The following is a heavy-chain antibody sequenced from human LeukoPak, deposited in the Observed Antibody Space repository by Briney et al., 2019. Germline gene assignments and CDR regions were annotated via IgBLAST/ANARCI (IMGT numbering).Heavy chain of an antibody. J-gene: IGHJ4*02. CDR2: MNPNSGNT. Sequence: ASVKVSCKASGYTFTSYGISWVRQAPGQGLEWMGWMNPNSGNTGYAQKFQGRVTITGNTSISTAYMELSSLRSEDTAVYYCARLSARPRWGQGTLVTASS. V-gene: IGHV1-8*03. D-gene: IGHD6-6*01. CDR1: GYTFTSYG. CDR3: ARLSARPR.